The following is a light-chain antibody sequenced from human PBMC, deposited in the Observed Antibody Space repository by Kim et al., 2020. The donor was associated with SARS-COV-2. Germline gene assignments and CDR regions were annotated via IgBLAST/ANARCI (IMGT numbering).Light chain of an antibody. J-gene: IGLJ2*01. CDR3: QSYDSSNQGV. CDR1: GGSIASNY. CDR2: EDN. Sequence: KRVPISCTRSGGSIASNYVQWYQQRPGSAPTTVIYEDNQRPSGVPDRFSDSIDRSSNSASLTIAGLKTEDEADYCCQSYDSSNQGVFGGGTQLTVL. V-gene: IGLV6-57*03.